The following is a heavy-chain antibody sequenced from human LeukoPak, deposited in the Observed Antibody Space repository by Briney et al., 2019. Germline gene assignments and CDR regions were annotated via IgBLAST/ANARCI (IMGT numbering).Heavy chain of an antibody. Sequence: SQTLSLTCTVSGGSISSGGYYWSWIRQHPGKGLEWIGYIYYSGSTYYNPSLKRRVTISVDTSKNQFSLKLSSVTAADTAVYYCARERTTGYFDYWGQGTLVTVSS. J-gene: IGHJ4*02. D-gene: IGHD4-17*01. CDR2: IYYSGST. CDR3: ARERTTGYFDY. V-gene: IGHV4-31*03. CDR1: GGSISSGGYY.